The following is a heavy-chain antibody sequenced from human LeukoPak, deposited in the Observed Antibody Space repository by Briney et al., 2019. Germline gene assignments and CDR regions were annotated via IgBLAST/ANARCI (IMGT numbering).Heavy chain of an antibody. D-gene: IGHD2-2*01. J-gene: IGHJ6*02. CDR1: GFTFRNAW. V-gene: IGHV3-33*08. CDR3: AGDVASIVVVPADSGGMDV. CDR2: IWYDGSNK. Sequence: GGSLRLSCAASGFTFRNAWMSWVRQAPGKGLEWVAVIWYDGSNKYYADSVKGRFTISRDNSKNTLYLQMNSLRAEDTAVYYCAGDVASIVVVPADSGGMDVWGQGTTVTVSS.